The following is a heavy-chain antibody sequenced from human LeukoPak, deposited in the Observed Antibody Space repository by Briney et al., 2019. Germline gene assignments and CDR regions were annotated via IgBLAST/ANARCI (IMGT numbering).Heavy chain of an antibody. V-gene: IGHV4-59*01. CDR2: IYYSGST. D-gene: IGHD3-22*01. CDR3: ARTDYYDSSGYPY. Sequence: SETLSLTCTVSGGSISSYYWSWIRQPPGKGLEWIGYIYYSGSTNYNPSLKSRVTISVDTSKNLFSLKLSSVTAADTAVYYCARTDYYDSSGYPYWGQGTLVTVSS. J-gene: IGHJ4*02. CDR1: GGSISSYY.